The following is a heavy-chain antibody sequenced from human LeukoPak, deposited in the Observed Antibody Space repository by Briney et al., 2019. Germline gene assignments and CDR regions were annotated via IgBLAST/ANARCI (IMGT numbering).Heavy chain of an antibody. CDR2: IYYSGST. Sequence: PSETLSLTCTVSGGSISNYYWSWIRQPPGKGLEWMGYIYYSGSTNYNPSLKSRVTISVDTSKNQFSLKLSSVTAADTAMYYCARTYCGGDCYFRYWGQGTLVTVSS. CDR1: GGSISNYY. CDR3: ARTYCGGDCYFRY. J-gene: IGHJ4*02. D-gene: IGHD2-21*02. V-gene: IGHV4-59*08.